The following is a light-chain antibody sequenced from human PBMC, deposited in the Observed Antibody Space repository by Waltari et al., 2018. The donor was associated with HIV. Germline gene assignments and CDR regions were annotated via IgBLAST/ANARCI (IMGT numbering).Light chain of an antibody. CDR1: KLGDKY. CDR2: QDK. CDR3: QSWDSSTVV. Sequence: SYELTQPASVSVSPGQTASITCSGDKLGDKYVSWYQQKPGPSPVVVIYQDKKRPSGTPVRFSGSNAGNTATLTISGIQSLDEADYYCQSWDSSTVVFGGGTKVTVL. J-gene: IGLJ2*01. V-gene: IGLV3-1*01.